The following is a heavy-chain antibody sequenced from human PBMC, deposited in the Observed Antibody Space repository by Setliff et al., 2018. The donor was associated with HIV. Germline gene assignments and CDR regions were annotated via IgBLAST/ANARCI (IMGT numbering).Heavy chain of an antibody. Sequence: LRLSCAASGFTFSSYGMHWVRQAPGKGLEWVAFIWYDGSNKYYADSVKGRFTISRDNSKNTLYLQLNSLRVEDTAVYYCARVRTGDRSFDFWGQGTLVTVSS. CDR3: ARVRTGDRSFDF. CDR2: IWYDGSNK. CDR1: GFTFSSYG. J-gene: IGHJ4*02. D-gene: IGHD1-1*01. V-gene: IGHV3-33*01.